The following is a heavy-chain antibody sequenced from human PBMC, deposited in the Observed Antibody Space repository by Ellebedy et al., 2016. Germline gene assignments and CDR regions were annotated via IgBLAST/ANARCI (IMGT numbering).Heavy chain of an antibody. CDR1: GVSFSMSS. Sequence: SETLSLTCSVSGVSFSMSSLSWLRQAPGQGLEWIAEMYQSETTDYNPSLKGRGTISQDTSNNQFPLNLTSLTDADPAVYFCARGLKNCRGDNCRYPISTAFDIWGQGTTVIVSS. CDR2: MYQSETT. D-gene: IGHD2-21*02. J-gene: IGHJ3*02. V-gene: IGHV4-34*01. CDR3: ARGLKNCRGDNCRYPISTAFDI.